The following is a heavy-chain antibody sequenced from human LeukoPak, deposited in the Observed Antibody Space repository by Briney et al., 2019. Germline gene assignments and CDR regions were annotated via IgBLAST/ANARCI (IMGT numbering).Heavy chain of an antibody. J-gene: IGHJ4*02. Sequence: PGGSLRLSCAASGFTFSSYAMHWVRQAPSKGLEWVAVISYDGSNKYYADSVKGRFTISRDNSKNTLYLQMNSLRPDDTAVYYCARDPSSGYYLYFDYWGQGTLLTVSS. CDR3: ARDPSSGYYLYFDY. D-gene: IGHD3-22*01. CDR1: GFTFSSYA. CDR2: ISYDGSNK. V-gene: IGHV3-30-3*01.